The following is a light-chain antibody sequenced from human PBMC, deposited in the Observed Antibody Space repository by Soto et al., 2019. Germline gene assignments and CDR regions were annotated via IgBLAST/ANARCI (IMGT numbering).Light chain of an antibody. J-gene: IGKJ2*01. CDR3: QQSYNSHDT. CDR2: AAT. V-gene: IGKV1-39*01. Sequence: DIQMTQSPSSLSASLGDRVTITCRASQSINNYLNWYQQEEGKAPKLLIYAATSLQSGVPSRFSGSGSGTEFTLTNSSLQPGDFASCYCQQSYNSHDTGGLGTKLEIK. CDR1: QSINNY.